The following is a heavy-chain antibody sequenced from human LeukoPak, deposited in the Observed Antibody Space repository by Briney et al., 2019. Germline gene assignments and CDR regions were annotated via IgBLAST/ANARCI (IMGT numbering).Heavy chain of an antibody. Sequence: PSQTLSLTCAVSGGSISSGGYSWSWIRQPPGKGLEWIGYIYHSGSTYYNPSLKSRVTISVDRSKNQFSLKLSSVTAADTAVYYCARDGYYYDSSGQYRLAEYFQHWGQGTLVTVSS. CDR3: ARDGYYYDSSGQYRLAEYFQH. D-gene: IGHD3-22*01. CDR2: IYHSGST. J-gene: IGHJ1*01. CDR1: GGSISSGGYS. V-gene: IGHV4-30-2*01.